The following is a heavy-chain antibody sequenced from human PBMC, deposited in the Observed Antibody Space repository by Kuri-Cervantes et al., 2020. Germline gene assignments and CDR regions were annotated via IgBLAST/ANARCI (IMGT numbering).Heavy chain of an antibody. CDR2: ISGSGGST. CDR1: GFTFSNGW. CDR3: VKDAPRDGP. Sequence: GESLKISCAASGFTFSNGWMSWVRQAPGKGLEWVSAISGSGGSTYYADSVKGRFTISRNNPKNTLDLPMDSLRDNDTGVYYWVKDAPRDGPWGQGTLVTVSS. V-gene: IGHV3-23*01. D-gene: IGHD2-21*02. J-gene: IGHJ5*02.